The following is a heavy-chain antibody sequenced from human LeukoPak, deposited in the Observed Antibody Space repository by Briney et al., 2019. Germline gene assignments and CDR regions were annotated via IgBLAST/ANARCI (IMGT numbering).Heavy chain of an antibody. CDR1: GFTFSNYG. V-gene: IGHV3-30*03. Sequence: PGRSLRLSCAASGFTFSNYGMHWVRQAPGKGLEWVALISYDGSNKYYADSVRGRFTISRDNSKNTVYLQMNSLRAEDTAVYYCARADRALDYWGPGTLVTVS. CDR3: ARADRALDY. D-gene: IGHD2-15*01. CDR2: ISYDGSNK. J-gene: IGHJ4*02.